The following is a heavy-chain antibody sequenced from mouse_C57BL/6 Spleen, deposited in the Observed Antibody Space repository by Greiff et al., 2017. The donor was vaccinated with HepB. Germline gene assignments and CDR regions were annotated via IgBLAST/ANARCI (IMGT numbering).Heavy chain of an antibody. J-gene: IGHJ2*01. V-gene: IGHV1-22*01. CDR1: GYTFTDYN. Sequence: EVQLQQSGPELVKPGASVKMSCKASGYTFTDYNMHWVKQSHGKSLEWIGYINPNNGGTSYNQKFKGKATLTVNKSSSTAYLELRSLKSEDSAVYYCARGGSLYDGYPYYFDYWGQGTTLTVSS. CDR3: ARGGSLYDGYPYYFDY. CDR2: INPNNGGT. D-gene: IGHD2-3*01.